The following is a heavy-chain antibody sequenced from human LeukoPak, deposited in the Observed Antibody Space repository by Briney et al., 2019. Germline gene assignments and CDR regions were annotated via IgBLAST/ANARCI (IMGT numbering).Heavy chain of an antibody. Sequence: PGGSLRLSCAACGFTFSSYSMSWVRQAPGKGLEWVSAISGSGGSTYYADSVKGRFTISRDNSKNTLYLQMNSMRAEDTAVYYCAKLSSYYYGSGSYPIDYWGRGTLVTVSS. CDR2: ISGSGGST. CDR1: GFTFSSYS. D-gene: IGHD3-10*01. CDR3: AKLSSYYYGSGSYPIDY. V-gene: IGHV3-23*01. J-gene: IGHJ4*02.